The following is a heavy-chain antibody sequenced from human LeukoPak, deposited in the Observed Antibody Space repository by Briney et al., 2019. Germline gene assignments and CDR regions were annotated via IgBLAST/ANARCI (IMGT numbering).Heavy chain of an antibody. J-gene: IGHJ2*01. CDR3: ARMQLGIWYFDL. D-gene: IGHD7-27*01. Sequence: GGSLRLSCAASGFTFNSYSMNWLRQAPGKGLEWVSYISSVTSTIYYADSVKGRFTISRDNAKNSLCLQMNSLRDEDTAVYYCARMQLGIWYFDLWGRGTLVTVSS. CDR1: GFTFNSYS. CDR2: ISSVTSTI. V-gene: IGHV3-48*02.